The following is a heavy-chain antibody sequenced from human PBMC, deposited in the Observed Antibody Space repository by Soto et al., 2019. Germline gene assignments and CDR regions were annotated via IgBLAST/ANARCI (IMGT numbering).Heavy chain of an antibody. CDR1: GGTFSDLA. CDR3: ASERVAEMATGGYFDN. J-gene: IGHJ4*02. V-gene: IGHV1-69*01. D-gene: IGHD5-12*01. Sequence: QVHLVQSGAEVKKPGSSVKVSCKTSGGTFSDLAFSWVRQAPRQGLEWVGGIIPLFGTPNYAREFQGRVSISADESSNPVYMELRSLRSEDTAVYYCASERVAEMATGGYFDNWGQGTLATVSS. CDR2: IIPLFGTP.